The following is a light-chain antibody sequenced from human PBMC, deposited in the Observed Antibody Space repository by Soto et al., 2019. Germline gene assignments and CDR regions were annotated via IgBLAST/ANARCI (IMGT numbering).Light chain of an antibody. J-gene: IGKJ1*01. CDR2: VAS. CDR1: QTVSTS. CDR3: QQYHNWPWT. Sequence: ERVMTQSPATVSVSPGERVTLSCRASQTVSTSLAWYQQKPGQAPRLLISVASSRATGVPARFSGSGSGTEFTLTISSLQSEDFAVYYCQQYHNWPWTFGQGTTVESK. V-gene: IGKV3-15*01.